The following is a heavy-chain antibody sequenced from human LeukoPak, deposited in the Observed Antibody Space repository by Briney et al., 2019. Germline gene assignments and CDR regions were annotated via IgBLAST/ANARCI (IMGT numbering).Heavy chain of an antibody. CDR2: IYTSGST. D-gene: IGHD6-13*01. CDR3: ARARLSSSSYYYYGMDV. V-gene: IGHV4-61*02. J-gene: IGHJ6*02. CDR1: GGSISSGSYY. Sequence: SETLSLTCTVSGGSISSGSYYWSWIRQPAGKGLEWIERIYTSGSTNYNPSLKSRVTISVDTSKNQFSLKLSSVTAADTAVYYCARARLSSSSYYYYGMDVWGQGTTFTVSS.